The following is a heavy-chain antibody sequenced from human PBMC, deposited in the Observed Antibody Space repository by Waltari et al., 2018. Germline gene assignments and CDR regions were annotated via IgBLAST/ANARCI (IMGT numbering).Heavy chain of an antibody. J-gene: IGHJ3*02. CDR3: ARGDLNWGSLSGGAFDI. D-gene: IGHD7-27*01. V-gene: IGHV4-59*01. CDR2: IYYSGST. CDR1: GGSISSYY. Sequence: QVQLQESGPGLVKPSETLSLTCTVSGGSISSYYWSWIRQPPGKGLEWIGYIYYSGSTNSHPSLKSRVTISVDTSKNQFSLKLSSVTAADTAVYYCARGDLNWGSLSGGAFDIWCQGTMVTVSS.